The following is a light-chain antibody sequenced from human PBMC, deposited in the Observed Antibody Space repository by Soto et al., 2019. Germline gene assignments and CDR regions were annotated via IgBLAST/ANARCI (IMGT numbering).Light chain of an antibody. J-gene: IGKJ1*01. CDR2: AAS. V-gene: IGKV1-17*01. CDR3: LQHNGFPRT. Sequence: DIQMTRSPSSLSASVGDRVTITCRASQGIRNDLAWYQQKPGKAPKRLIYAASSLQSGVPSRFSGSGSGKEFILTISSLQPEDFPTYLCLQHNGFPRTFVQGSKVDIX. CDR1: QGIRND.